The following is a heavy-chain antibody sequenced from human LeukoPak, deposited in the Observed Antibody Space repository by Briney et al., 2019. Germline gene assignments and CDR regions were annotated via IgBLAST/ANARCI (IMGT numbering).Heavy chain of an antibody. CDR3: ARALSETYYYDPECHDAFDI. CDR1: GGSISSSSYY. CDR2: IYYSGST. J-gene: IGHJ3*02. V-gene: IGHV4-39*07. D-gene: IGHD3-22*01. Sequence: SETLSLTCTVSGGSISSSSYYWGWIRQPPGKGLEWIGSIYYSGSTYYNPSLKSRVTISVDTSKNQFSLKLSSVTAADTAVYYCARALSETYYYDPECHDAFDIWGQGTMVTVSS.